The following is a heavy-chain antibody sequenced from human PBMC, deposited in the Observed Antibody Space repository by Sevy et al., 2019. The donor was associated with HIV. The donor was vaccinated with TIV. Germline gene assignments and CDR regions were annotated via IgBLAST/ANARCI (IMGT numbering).Heavy chain of an antibody. CDR3: ARPLGFCTSTSCPYIFDL. CDR2: ISSTSSTI. Sequence: GESLKISCAASGFSFSSHSFNWVRQVPGKGLEWISYISSTSSTIFYRDSVMDRFTISRDNAKKSLYLQMNSLRAEDTAVYYGARPLGFCTSTSCPYIFDLWGQGTMVTVSS. D-gene: IGHD2-2*01. J-gene: IGHJ3*01. CDR1: GFSFSSHS. V-gene: IGHV3-48*01.